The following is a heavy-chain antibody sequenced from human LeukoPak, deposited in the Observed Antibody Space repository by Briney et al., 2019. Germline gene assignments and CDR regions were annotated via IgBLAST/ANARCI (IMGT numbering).Heavy chain of an antibody. CDR3: AKGDTTWELPHDY. J-gene: IGHJ4*02. V-gene: IGHV3-48*03. CDR1: GFTFSSYE. D-gene: IGHD1-26*01. CDR2: ISGSGSTI. Sequence: GGSLRLSCAASGFTFSSYEMNWVRQAPGKWLEWVSYISGSGSTIYYADSVKGRFTISRDNAKNSLYLQMNSLRAEDTAVYYCAKGDTTWELPHDYWGQGTLVTVSS.